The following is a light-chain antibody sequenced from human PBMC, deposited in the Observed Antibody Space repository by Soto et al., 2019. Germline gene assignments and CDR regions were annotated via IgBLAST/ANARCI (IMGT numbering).Light chain of an antibody. Sequence: QSVLTQPASVSGSPGQSITISCTGTSSDIGGYDYVSWYQQHPGKAPKILIYEVSKRASGVPDRFSGSKSGNTASLTVSGLQPDDEADYYCNSYGGNTNVVFGGGTKLTVL. CDR2: EVS. V-gene: IGLV2-8*01. CDR1: SSDIGGYDY. CDR3: NSYGGNTNVV. J-gene: IGLJ2*01.